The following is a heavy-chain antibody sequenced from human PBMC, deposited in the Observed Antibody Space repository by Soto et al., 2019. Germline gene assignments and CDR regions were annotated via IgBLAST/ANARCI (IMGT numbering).Heavy chain of an antibody. J-gene: IGHJ4*02. CDR1: GGTFSSYT. CDR3: ARDSGGRSMFDY. V-gene: IGHV1-69*04. CDR2: IIPILGIA. D-gene: IGHD2-15*01. Sequence: SVKVSCKASGGTFSSYTISWVRQAPGQGLEWMGRIIPILGIANYAQKFQGRVTITADKSTSTAYMELSSLRSEDTAVYYCARDSGGRSMFDYWGQGTLVTVSS.